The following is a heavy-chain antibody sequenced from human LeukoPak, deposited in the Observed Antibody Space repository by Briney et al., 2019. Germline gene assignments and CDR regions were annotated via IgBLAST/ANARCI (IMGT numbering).Heavy chain of an antibody. CDR1: GFTFSSYA. Sequence: PGGSLRLSCVASGFTFSSYAMHWVRQAPGKGLEWVAVISYDGSNKYYADSVKGRFTISRDNSKNTLYLQMNSLRAEDTAVYYCARDSGLRFLEWLPDYWGQGTLVTVSS. V-gene: IGHV3-30-3*01. D-gene: IGHD3-3*01. CDR3: ARDSGLRFLEWLPDY. CDR2: ISYDGSNK. J-gene: IGHJ4*02.